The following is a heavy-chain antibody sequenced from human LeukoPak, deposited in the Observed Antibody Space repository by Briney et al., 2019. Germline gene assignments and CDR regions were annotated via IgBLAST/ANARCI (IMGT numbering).Heavy chain of an antibody. Sequence: SETLSLTCAVYGGSFSGYYWSWIRQPPGKGLEWIGEINHSGSTNYNPSLKSRVTISVDTSKNQFSLELSSVTAADTAVYYCARKKRIAAAEDYWGQGTLVTVSS. V-gene: IGHV4-34*01. CDR2: INHSGST. J-gene: IGHJ4*02. CDR3: ARKKRIAAAEDY. CDR1: GGSFSGYY. D-gene: IGHD6-13*01.